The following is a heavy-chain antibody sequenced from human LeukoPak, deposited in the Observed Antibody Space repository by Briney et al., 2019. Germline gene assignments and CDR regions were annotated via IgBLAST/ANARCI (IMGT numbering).Heavy chain of an antibody. CDR1: GYTFTDYY. CDR3: ARDLRPRPYASGSFDAFHI. Sequence: ASVKVSCKASGYTFTDYYIHWVRQAPGQGLEWMGWINPNSGVTNYAQKFQGTVTVTRATSISTAYMELSRLTSDDTAVYYCARDLRPRPYASGSFDAFHIWGQGTLVTVSS. J-gene: IGHJ3*02. D-gene: IGHD3-10*01. CDR2: INPNSGVT. V-gene: IGHV1-2*02.